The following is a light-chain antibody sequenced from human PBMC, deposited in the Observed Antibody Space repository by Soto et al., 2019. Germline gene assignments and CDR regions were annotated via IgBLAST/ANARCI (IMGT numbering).Light chain of an antibody. Sequence: DIQMTQSPASLSASVGDRVTITCRASQGISNYLARYQQKPGKVPKLLIYAASTLQSGVPSRFSGSGSRTDFTLTISSLQPEDVATYYCQKYNSAPLFGPGTKVDIK. J-gene: IGKJ3*01. CDR3: QKYNSAPL. V-gene: IGKV1-27*01. CDR2: AAS. CDR1: QGISNY.